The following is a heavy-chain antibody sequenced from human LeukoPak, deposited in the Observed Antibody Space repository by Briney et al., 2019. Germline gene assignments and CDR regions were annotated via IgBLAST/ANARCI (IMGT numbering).Heavy chain of an antibody. D-gene: IGHD5-12*01. CDR2: IYYSGST. V-gene: IGHV4-59*01. CDR3: ARVGVATITAFDI. CDR1: GGSISSYY. Sequence: SETLSLTCTVSGGSISSYYWSWIRQPPGKGLEWIGYIYYSGSTNYNPSLKSRVTISVDTSKNQFSLKLSSVTAADTAVYYCARVGVATITAFDIWGQGTMVTVSS. J-gene: IGHJ3*02.